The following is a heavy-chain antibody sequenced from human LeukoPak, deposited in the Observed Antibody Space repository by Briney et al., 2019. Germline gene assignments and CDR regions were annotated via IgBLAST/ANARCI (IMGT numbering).Heavy chain of an antibody. V-gene: IGHV4-31*03. J-gene: IGHJ4*02. CDR1: GGSISSGGYY. CDR3: ARVAMITIFGVVTKSGYFDY. D-gene: IGHD3-3*01. CDR2: IYYSGST. Sequence: PSQTLSLTCTVSGGSISSGGYYWSWIRQHPGKGLEWIGYIYYSGSTYYNSSLKSRVTISVDTSKNQFSLKLSSVTAADTAVYYCARVAMITIFGVVTKSGYFDYWGQGTLVTVSS.